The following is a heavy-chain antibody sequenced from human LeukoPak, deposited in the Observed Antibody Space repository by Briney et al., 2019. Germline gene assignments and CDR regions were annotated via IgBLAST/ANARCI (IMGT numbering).Heavy chain of an antibody. J-gene: IGHJ6*03. D-gene: IGHD2-15*01. Sequence: GGSLRLSCAASGFTFSSYSMNWVRQAPGKGLEWVSSISSSSSYIYYADSVKGRFTISRDNSKNTLYLQMNSLRAEDTAVYYCARDRVGCSGGSCEYYYMDVWGKGTTVTVSS. CDR3: ARDRVGCSGGSCEYYYMDV. CDR2: ISSSSSYI. V-gene: IGHV3-21*01. CDR1: GFTFSSYS.